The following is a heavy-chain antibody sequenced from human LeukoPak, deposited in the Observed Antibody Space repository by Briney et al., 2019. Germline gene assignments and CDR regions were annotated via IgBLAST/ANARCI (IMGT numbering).Heavy chain of an antibody. J-gene: IGHJ4*02. Sequence: PSETLSLTCTVSGGSISGYFWSWIRQPPGKGLEWIGYIYDSGSTNYSPSLKSRVNISVDTSRNQFSPKLSSVTAADTAVYYCARQYSSGWYPFDSWGQGTLVTVSS. CDR1: GGSISGYF. CDR3: ARQYSSGWYPFDS. D-gene: IGHD6-19*01. CDR2: IYDSGST. V-gene: IGHV4-59*08.